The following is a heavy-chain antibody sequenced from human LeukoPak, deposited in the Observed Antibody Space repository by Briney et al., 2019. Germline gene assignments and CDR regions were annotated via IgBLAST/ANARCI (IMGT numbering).Heavy chain of an antibody. CDR2: ISAYNGNT. D-gene: IGHD3-22*01. V-gene: IGHV1-18*01. CDR3: AGVFRPYDSSGYYYFDY. Sequence: GASVKVSCKASGYTFTSHDISWVRHAPGQGLEWMGWISAYNGNTNYAQKLQGRVTMTTDTSTSTAYMELRSLRSDDTAVYYCAGVFRPYDSSGYYYFDYWGQGTLVTVSS. J-gene: IGHJ4*02. CDR1: GYTFTSHD.